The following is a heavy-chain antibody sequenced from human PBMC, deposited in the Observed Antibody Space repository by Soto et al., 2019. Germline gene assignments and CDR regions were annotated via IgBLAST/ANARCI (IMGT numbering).Heavy chain of an antibody. CDR3: AKDKDGSGRTGSDFDY. J-gene: IGHJ4*02. V-gene: IGHV3-9*01. CDR2: ISWNSGSI. D-gene: IGHD3-10*01. CDR1: GFTFDDYA. Sequence: GGSLRLSCAASGFTFDDYAMHWVRQAPGKGLEWVSGISWNSGSIGYADSVKGRFTISRDNAKNSLYLQMNSLRAEDTALYYCAKDKDGSGRTGSDFDYWGQGTLVTVSS.